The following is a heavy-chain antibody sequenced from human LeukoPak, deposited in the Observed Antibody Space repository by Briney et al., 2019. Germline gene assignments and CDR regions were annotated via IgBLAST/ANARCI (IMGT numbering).Heavy chain of an antibody. J-gene: IGHJ5*02. CDR2: IRSKAYGGTT. CDR1: GFTFGDYA. Sequence: GGSLRLSCTASGFTFGDYAMSWFRQAPGKGLEWVGFIRSKAYGGTTEYAASVKGRFTISRDDSKSIAYLQMNSLKTEDTAVHYCTREDSSSWYNWFDPWGQGTLVTVSS. CDR3: TREDSSSWYNWFDP. D-gene: IGHD6-13*01. V-gene: IGHV3-49*03.